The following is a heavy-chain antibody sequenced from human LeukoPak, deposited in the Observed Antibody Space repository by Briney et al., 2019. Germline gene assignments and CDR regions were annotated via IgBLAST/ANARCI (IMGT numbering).Heavy chain of an antibody. V-gene: IGHV3-48*02. CDR3: AREYGDHGEYFDF. D-gene: IGHD2-21*02. CDR2: ISSSSNTK. J-gene: IGHJ4*02. Sequence: GGSLRLSCAASVFTFSVYSMDWVRQAPGKGLEWVSYISSSSNTKYYADSVKGRFTISRDNAKNSLYLQMNSLRDEDTAVYYCAREYGDHGEYFDFWGQGTLVTVSS. CDR1: VFTFSVYS.